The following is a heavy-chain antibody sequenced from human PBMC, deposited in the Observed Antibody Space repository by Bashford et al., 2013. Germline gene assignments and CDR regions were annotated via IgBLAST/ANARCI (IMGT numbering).Heavy chain of an antibody. CDR2: LWYDGSHE. CDR3: TTDYGGRWDGCSSTSCYTPS. V-gene: IGHV3-33*01. D-gene: IGHD2-2*02. Sequence: VRQAPGKGLEWWQFLWYDGSHESYADSVKGRFTISRDNSKNTLYLQMNSLKTEDTAVYYCTTDYGGRWDGCSSTSCYTPSWGQGTLVTVSS. J-gene: IGHJ4*02.